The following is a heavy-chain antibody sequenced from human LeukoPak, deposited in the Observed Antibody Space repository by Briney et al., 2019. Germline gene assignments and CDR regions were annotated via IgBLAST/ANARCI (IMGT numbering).Heavy chain of an antibody. D-gene: IGHD6-13*01. J-gene: IGHJ5*02. Sequence: PSETLSLTCTVSGGSISSSDFYWGWIRQPPGRGLEWIGSINYSGSTYYNPSLGSRVSTSVDTSKNQFSLKLSSVTAADTAVYYCARDKIAADATGFDPWGQGTLVTVSS. CDR1: GGSISSSDFY. CDR3: ARDKIAADATGFDP. V-gene: IGHV4-39*07. CDR2: INYSGST.